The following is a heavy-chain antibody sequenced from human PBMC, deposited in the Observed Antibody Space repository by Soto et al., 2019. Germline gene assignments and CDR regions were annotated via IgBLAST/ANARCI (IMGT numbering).Heavy chain of an antibody. V-gene: IGHV4-31*03. D-gene: IGHD3-10*02. CDR1: GGSISSGGYY. CDR2: IYYSGCN. Sequence: QVQLQESGPGLVKPSQTLSLTCTVSGGSISSGGYYWSWIRQHPGKGLEWIGYIYYSGCNYYNPSLKSRVTISVDTSKNQFSLKLSSVTAADTAVYCCAREPCYYVSWVDYWVQGTLVTVSS. CDR3: AREPCYYVSWVDY. J-gene: IGHJ4*02.